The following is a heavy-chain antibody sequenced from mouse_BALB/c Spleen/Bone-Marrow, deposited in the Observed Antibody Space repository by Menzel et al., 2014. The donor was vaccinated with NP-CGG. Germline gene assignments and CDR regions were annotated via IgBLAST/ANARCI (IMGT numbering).Heavy chain of an antibody. CDR2: IDPSDSET. Sequence: QVQLQQSGAELVKPGAPVKLSCKASGYTFTSCWMNWVKQRPGRGLEWIGRIDPSDSETHYNQKFKDKATLTVDKSSSTAYIQLSSLTSEDSAVYYCARSGGNYVSFAYWGQGTLVTVSA. D-gene: IGHD2-1*01. CDR1: GYTFTSCW. J-gene: IGHJ3*01. CDR3: ARSGGNYVSFAY. V-gene: IGHV1-69*02.